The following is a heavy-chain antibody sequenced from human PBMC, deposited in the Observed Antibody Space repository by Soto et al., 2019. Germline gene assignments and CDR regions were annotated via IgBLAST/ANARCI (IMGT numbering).Heavy chain of an antibody. CDR3: AREARTLDWYLDL. Sequence: PSETLSLTCSVSGYSISSNHYWDVIRQPPGKGLEWIGSVFHSGSTYYNPSLKSRVTMSVDTSKSQLSLTLTSVTAADTAVYYCAREARTLDWYLDLWGRGTLVTVSS. CDR1: GYSISSNHY. V-gene: IGHV4-38-2*02. CDR2: VFHSGST. J-gene: IGHJ2*01. D-gene: IGHD6-6*01.